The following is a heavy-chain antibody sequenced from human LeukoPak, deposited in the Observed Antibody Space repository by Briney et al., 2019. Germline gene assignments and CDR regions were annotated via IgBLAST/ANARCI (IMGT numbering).Heavy chain of an antibody. CDR1: GGSISSSNC. J-gene: IGHJ4*02. Sequence: TSETLSLTCAVSGGSISSSNCWSWVRQPPGKGLEWIGEIYRSGSTNYNPSLKSRAIISVDKSKNQFSLKVSSVTAADTAVYYCARDGSDDQYFDYWGRGTLVTVSS. CDR3: ARDGSDDQYFDY. CDR2: IYRSGST. V-gene: IGHV4-4*02.